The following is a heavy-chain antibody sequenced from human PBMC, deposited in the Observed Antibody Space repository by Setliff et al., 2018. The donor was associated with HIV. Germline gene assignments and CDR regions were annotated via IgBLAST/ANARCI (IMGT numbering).Heavy chain of an antibody. V-gene: IGHV4-39*07. D-gene: IGHD3-16*01. J-gene: IGHJ4*02. CDR3: ARGRGVGYFDY. CDR2: IYFSGST. Sequence: PSETLSLTCTVSGGSISSTSYHWGWIRQPPGKGLEWIGTIYFSGSTYYNPSLKSRVTISVDTSKNQLSLKLSSVTAADTAMYYCARGRGVGYFDYWGQGTLVTVSS. CDR1: GGSISSTSYH.